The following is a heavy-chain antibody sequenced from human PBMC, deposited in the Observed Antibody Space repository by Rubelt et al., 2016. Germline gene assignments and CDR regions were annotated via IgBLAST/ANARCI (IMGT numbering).Heavy chain of an antibody. J-gene: IGHJ4*02. Sequence: QVQLQESGPGLVKPSETLSLTCTVSGGSISAYYCSWIRQPPGKGLEWIGEIYHSGMTNYNASLEYRVIMSIDKSKNQLSLKFNSVTAADTAVYYCAHEQTDGGFDSWGQGTLVTVSS. D-gene: IGHD1/OR15-1a*01. CDR1: GGSISAYY. V-gene: IGHV4-59*04. CDR2: IYHSGMT. CDR3: AHEQTDGGFDS.